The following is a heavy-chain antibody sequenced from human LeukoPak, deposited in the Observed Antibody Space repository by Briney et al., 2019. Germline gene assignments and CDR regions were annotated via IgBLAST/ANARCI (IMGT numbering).Heavy chain of an antibody. V-gene: IGHV3-7*03. Sequence: GGSLRLSCAASGFTFKHHYMSWVRQAPGKGLKWVANIKQDGSEKYYVDSVKGRFTISRDNAQNSLYLQMNSLRAEDTAIYYCATSTAAAGTDWGQGTLVTVSS. CDR3: ATSTAAAGTD. D-gene: IGHD6-13*01. J-gene: IGHJ4*02. CDR1: GFTFKHHY. CDR2: IKQDGSEK.